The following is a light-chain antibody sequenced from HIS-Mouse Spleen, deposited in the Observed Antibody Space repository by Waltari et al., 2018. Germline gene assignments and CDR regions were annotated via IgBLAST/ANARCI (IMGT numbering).Light chain of an antibody. Sequence: QSVLTQPPSASGTPGQRVTISCPGSSSHSGSNYVYWYQQLPGTAPKLLIYRNNQRPSGVPDRFSGSKSGTSASLAISGLRSEDEADYYCAAWDDSLSGPVFGGGTKLTVL. CDR3: AAWDDSLSGPV. J-gene: IGLJ3*02. V-gene: IGLV1-47*01. CDR2: RNN. CDR1: SSHSGSNY.